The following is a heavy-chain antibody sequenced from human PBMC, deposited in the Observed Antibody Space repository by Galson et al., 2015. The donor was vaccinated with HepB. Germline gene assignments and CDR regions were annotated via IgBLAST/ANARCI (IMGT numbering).Heavy chain of an antibody. D-gene: IGHD5-12*01. CDR3: ARSNVVATIRPFDY. CDR1: GFTFSSYW. CDR2: IKQDGSEK. V-gene: IGHV3-7*01. J-gene: IGHJ4*02. Sequence: SLRLSCAASGFTFSSYWMSWVRQAPGKGLEWVANIKQDGSEKYYVDSVKGRFTISRDNAKNSLYLQMNSLRAEDTAVYYCARSNVVATIRPFDYWGQGTLVTVSS.